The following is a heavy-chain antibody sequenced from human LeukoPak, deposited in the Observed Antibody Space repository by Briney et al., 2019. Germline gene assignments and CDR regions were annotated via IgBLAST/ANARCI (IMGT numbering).Heavy chain of an antibody. D-gene: IGHD3-22*01. V-gene: IGHV4-30-4*01. CDR1: GGSISSGDYY. J-gene: IGHJ4*02. CDR2: IYYSGST. Sequence: IPSETLSLTCTVSGGSISSGDYYWSWIRQPPGKGLEWIGYIYYSGSTYYNPSLKSRVTISVDTSKNQFSLKLSSVTAAATAVYYCASSYYYDSSGYSTPLDYWGQGTLVTVSS. CDR3: ASSYYYDSSGYSTPLDY.